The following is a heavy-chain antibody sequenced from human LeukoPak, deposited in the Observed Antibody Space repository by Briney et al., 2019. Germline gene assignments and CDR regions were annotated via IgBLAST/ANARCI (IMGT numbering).Heavy chain of an antibody. V-gene: IGHV4-34*01. CDR2: INHSGST. CDR3: ARARYYYDSSGAIDAFDI. D-gene: IGHD3-22*01. Sequence: SETLSLTCAVYGGSFSGYYWSWIRQPPGKGLEWIGEINHSGSTNYNPSLKSRVTISVDTSKNQFSLKLSSVTAADTAVYYCARARYYYDSSGAIDAFDIWGQGTMVTVSS. J-gene: IGHJ3*02. CDR1: GGSFSGYY.